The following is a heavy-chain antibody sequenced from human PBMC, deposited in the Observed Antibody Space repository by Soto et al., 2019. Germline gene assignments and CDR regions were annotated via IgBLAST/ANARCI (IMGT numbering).Heavy chain of an antibody. D-gene: IGHD3-9*01. CDR1: GGSFSGYY. CDR3: ARGSVLRYFDWLSSSAPGFDY. CDR2: INHSGST. Sequence: SETLSLTCAVYGGSFSGYYWSWIRQPPGTGLEWIGEINHSGSTNYNPSLKSRVTISVDTSKNQFSLKLSSVTAADTAVYYCARGSVLRYFDWLSSSAPGFDYWGQGTLVTVSS. V-gene: IGHV4-34*01. J-gene: IGHJ4*02.